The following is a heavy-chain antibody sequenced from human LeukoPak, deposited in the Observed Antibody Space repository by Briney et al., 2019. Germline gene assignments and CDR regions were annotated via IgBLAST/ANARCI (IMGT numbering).Heavy chain of an antibody. D-gene: IGHD3-10*01. CDR3: ARTRYYYNSRSYGAPYYFDY. CDR1: DDSITMYY. V-gene: IGHV4-59*04. Sequence: SETLSLTCTVSDDSITMYYWTWIRQPPEKGLEWIGSIYYSGGTYYNPSLKSRVTISVDTSKNQFSLKLSSVTAADTAVYYCARTRYYYNSRSYGAPYYFDYWGQGTLVTVSS. J-gene: IGHJ4*02. CDR2: IYYSGGT.